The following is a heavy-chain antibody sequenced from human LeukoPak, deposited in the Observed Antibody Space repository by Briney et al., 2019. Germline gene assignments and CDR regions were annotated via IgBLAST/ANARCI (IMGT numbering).Heavy chain of an antibody. CDR2: IYYSGST. D-gene: IGHD3-22*01. J-gene: IGHJ4*02. Sequence: KASETLPLTCTVSGGSISISGYYWAWIRQPPGKGLEWIGNIYYSGSTYYNPSFKSRVTISVDTSQNQFSLKLNSVTAADTAVYYCAGVYYDSSGYRTWGQGTLVTVSS. CDR3: AGVYYDSSGYRT. CDR1: GGSISISGYY. V-gene: IGHV4-39*01.